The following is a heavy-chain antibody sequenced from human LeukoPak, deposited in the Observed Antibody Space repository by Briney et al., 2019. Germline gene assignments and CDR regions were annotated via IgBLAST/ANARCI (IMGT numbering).Heavy chain of an antibody. V-gene: IGHV3-23*01. J-gene: IGHJ4*02. CDR3: AKDLRKDGIWDIDY. D-gene: IGHD1-14*01. Sequence: GGSLRLSCAASGFTFSSYSMNWVRQAPGKGLEWVSGIYGSGGASFYADSVKGRFTISRDNSQNTVFLQMDSLRDEDTALYYCAKDLRKDGIWDIDYWGQGTLVTVSS. CDR2: IYGSGGAS. CDR1: GFTFSSYS.